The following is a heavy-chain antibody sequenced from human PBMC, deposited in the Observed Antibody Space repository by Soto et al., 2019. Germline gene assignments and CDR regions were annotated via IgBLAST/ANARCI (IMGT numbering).Heavy chain of an antibody. CDR3: ARSYSYGSYWYFDL. V-gene: IGHV1-18*04. Sequence: QVQLVQSGAEVKEPGASVKVSCKASGYTITTYGISWVRQAPGQGLEWMGWISVYNGNTNYAERLQGRVTMTTDTSTSTAYMELWRLRSDDTAMYYCARSYSYGSYWYFDLWGRGTLVTVSS. CDR2: ISVYNGNT. J-gene: IGHJ2*01. CDR1: GYTITTYG. D-gene: IGHD5-18*01.